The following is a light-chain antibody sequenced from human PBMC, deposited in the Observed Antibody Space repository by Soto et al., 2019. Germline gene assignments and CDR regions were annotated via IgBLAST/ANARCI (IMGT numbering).Light chain of an antibody. Sequence: EIVLTQSPATLSLSPGERATLSCRARQSVSSYLAWYQKKPGQAPRLLIYDASNRATGIPARFSGSGSGTDFTLTISSLDPEDFAVYYCQQRSDWPSTFGEGTSVEIK. CDR2: DAS. J-gene: IGKJ4*01. CDR3: QQRSDWPST. V-gene: IGKV3-11*01. CDR1: QSVSSY.